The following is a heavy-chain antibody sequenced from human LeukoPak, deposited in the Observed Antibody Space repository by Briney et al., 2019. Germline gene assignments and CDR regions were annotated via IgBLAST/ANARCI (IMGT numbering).Heavy chain of an antibody. D-gene: IGHD3-10*01. V-gene: IGHV3-7*01. CDR2: IKQDGSVR. CDR3: ARLWGDATIFDY. Sequence: GGSLRLSCAASGFTFSAFWMSWVRQAPGKGLEWVASIKQDGSVRYYVDSVKGRFTVSRDNAKNSLYLQTNSLRAEDTAVYYCARLWGDATIFDYWGQGTLVTVSS. J-gene: IGHJ4*02. CDR1: GFTFSAFW.